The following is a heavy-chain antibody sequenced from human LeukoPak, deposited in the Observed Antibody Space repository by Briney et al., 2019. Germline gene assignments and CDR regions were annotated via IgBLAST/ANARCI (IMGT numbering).Heavy chain of an antibody. J-gene: IGHJ6*03. CDR1: GFTFDIYA. CDR2: ISGSGGST. D-gene: IGHD2-15*01. Sequence: GGSLRLSCAASGFTFDIYAMSWVRQAPGKGLEWVSGISGSGGSTYYADSVKGRFTISRGNSKNTLYLQMNSLRAEDTAVYYCAKAGGYCSGGSCLTYMDVWGKGTTVTVSS. CDR3: AKAGGYCSGGSCLTYMDV. V-gene: IGHV3-23*01.